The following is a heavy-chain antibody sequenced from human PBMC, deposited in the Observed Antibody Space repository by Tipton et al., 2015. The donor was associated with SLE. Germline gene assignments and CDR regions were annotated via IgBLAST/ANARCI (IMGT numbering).Heavy chain of an antibody. Sequence: GLVKPSETLSLTCAVYGGSFSGYYWSWIRQTPGKGLEWIGEINHSGSTNYNPSLKSRVTISVDTSKNQFSLRLSSVTAADTAVYYCARFGYRIAVGIGNYWGQGTLVTVSS. V-gene: IGHV4-34*01. CDR1: GGSFSGYY. CDR2: INHSGST. J-gene: IGHJ4*02. CDR3: ARFGYRIAVGIGNY. D-gene: IGHD6-19*01.